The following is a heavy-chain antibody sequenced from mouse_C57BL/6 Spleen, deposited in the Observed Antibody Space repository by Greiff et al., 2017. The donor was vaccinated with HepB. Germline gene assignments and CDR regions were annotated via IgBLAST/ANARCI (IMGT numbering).Heavy chain of an antibody. CDR2: ISDGGSYT. V-gene: IGHV5-4*03. J-gene: IGHJ4*01. CDR1: GFTFSSYA. Sequence: EVMLVESGGGLVKPGGSLKLSCAASGFTFSSYAMSWVRQTPEKRLEWVATISDGGSYTYYPDNVKGRFTISRDNAKNNLYMQMSHLKSEDTAMYYCARRSVRGYAMDCWGQRSSVTVSS. CDR3: ARRSVRGYAMDC. D-gene: IGHD3-1*01.